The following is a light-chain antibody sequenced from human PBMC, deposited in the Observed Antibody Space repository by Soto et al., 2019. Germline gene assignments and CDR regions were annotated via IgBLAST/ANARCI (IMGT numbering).Light chain of an antibody. V-gene: IGLV2-14*01. Sequence: QSALTQPASVSGSPGQSITISCTGTSSDVGGYNYASWYQQHPGKAPKLMIYEVSNRPSGVSNRFSGSKSGNTASLTISGLQAEDEADYYCSSYTSSSSYVFGTGTKVTV. J-gene: IGLJ1*01. CDR2: EVS. CDR3: SSYTSSSSYV. CDR1: SSDVGGYNY.